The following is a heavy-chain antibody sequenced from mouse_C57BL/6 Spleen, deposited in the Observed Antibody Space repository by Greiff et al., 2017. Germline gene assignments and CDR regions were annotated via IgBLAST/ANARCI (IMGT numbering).Heavy chain of an antibody. CDR2: IDPSDSYT. CDR1: GYTFTSYW. J-gene: IGHJ2*01. V-gene: IGHV1-50*01. CDR3: ANSNSYFDY. Sequence: QVQLQQSGAELVKPGASVKLSCKASGYTFTSYWMQWVKQRPGQGLEWIGEIDPSDSYTNYNQKFKGKATLTVDTSSSTAYMQLSSLTSEDSAVYYCANSNSYFDYWGQGTTLTVSS. D-gene: IGHD2-5*01.